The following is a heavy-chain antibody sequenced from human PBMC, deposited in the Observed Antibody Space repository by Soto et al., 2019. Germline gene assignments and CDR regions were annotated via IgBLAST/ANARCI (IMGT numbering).Heavy chain of an antibody. CDR2: ISASGGGT. J-gene: IGHJ3*01. CDR1: GFTFSTYF. Sequence: EVQLLEPGGGLVQPGGSLRLSCTASGFTFSTYFLTWVRQAPGKGLDWVSGISASGGGTYYADSVKGRFTISRDNSTNPLSLQMNSLRAEDTAVYYCARDPNGDYLGAFDFWGQKTMVTVSS. V-gene: IGHV3-23*01. CDR3: ARDPNGDYLGAFDF. D-gene: IGHD4-17*01.